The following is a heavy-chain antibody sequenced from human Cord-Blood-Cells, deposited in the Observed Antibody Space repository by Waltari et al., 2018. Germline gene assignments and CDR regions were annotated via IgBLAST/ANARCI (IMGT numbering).Heavy chain of an antibody. CDR1: GYTFTSYD. J-gene: IGHJ6*03. CDR2: MNPNSGNT. V-gene: IGHV1-8*03. CDR3: ARGPGYSYGYYYYYYYMDV. Sequence: QVQLVQSGAEVKKPGASVQVSCKDSGYTFTSYDINWVRQATVQGLEWMGWMNPNSGNTGYAQKFQGRVTITRNTSISTAYMELSSLRSEDTAVYYCARGPGYSYGYYYYYYYMDVWGKGTTVTVSS. D-gene: IGHD5-18*01.